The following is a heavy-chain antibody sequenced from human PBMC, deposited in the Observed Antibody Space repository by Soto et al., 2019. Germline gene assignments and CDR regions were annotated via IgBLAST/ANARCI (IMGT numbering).Heavy chain of an antibody. CDR2: IIPILGIA. CDR1: GGTFSSYT. D-gene: IGHD3-3*01. J-gene: IGHJ5*02. Sequence: VQLVQSGAEVKKPGSSVKVSCKASGGTFSSYTISWVRQAPGQGLEWMGRIIPILGIANYAQKFQGRVTITADKSTSTAYMELSSLRSEDTAVYYCARGIGFLEWFSSNWFDPWGQGTLVTVSS. V-gene: IGHV1-69*02. CDR3: ARGIGFLEWFSSNWFDP.